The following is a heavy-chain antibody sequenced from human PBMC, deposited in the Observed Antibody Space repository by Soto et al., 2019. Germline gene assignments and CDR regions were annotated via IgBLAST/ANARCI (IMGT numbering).Heavy chain of an antibody. CDR3: AKVLGGVVVAASYYYMDV. J-gene: IGHJ6*03. CDR1: GFTFSSYA. Sequence: PGGSLRLSCAASGFTFSSYAMSWVRQAPGKGLEWVSAISGSGGSTYYADSVKGRFTISRDNSKNTLYLQMNSLRAEDTAVYYCAKVLGGVVVAASYYYMDVWGKGTTVTVSS. V-gene: IGHV3-23*01. D-gene: IGHD2-15*01. CDR2: ISGSGGST.